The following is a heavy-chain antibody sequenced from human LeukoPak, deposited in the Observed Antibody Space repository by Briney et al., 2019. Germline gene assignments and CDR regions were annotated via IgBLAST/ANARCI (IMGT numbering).Heavy chain of an antibody. Sequence: PGGSLRLSCAASGFTFSNYGMHWVRQAPGKGLEWVAVIWHDGSNEYYADSVRGRFTISRDNSKNTLYLQMRSLRSEDTAVYYCAKDFKSSGWYVPPYFDYWGQGPLVTVPS. V-gene: IGHV3-33*06. D-gene: IGHD6-19*01. CDR2: IWHDGSNE. CDR3: AKDFKSSGWYVPPYFDY. CDR1: GFTFSNYG. J-gene: IGHJ4*02.